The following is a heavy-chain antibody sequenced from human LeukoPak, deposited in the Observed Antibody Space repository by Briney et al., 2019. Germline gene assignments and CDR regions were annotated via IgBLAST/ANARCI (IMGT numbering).Heavy chain of an antibody. J-gene: IGHJ4*02. D-gene: IGHD3-22*01. CDR3: ASRLWYESSGYYYAVVDY. V-gene: IGHV1-69*13. CDR1: GGTFSSYA. CDR2: IIPIFGTA. Sequence: SVKVSCKASGGTFSSYAISWVRQAPGQGLEWMGGIIPIFGTANYAQKFQGRVTITADESTSTAYMELSSLRSEDTAVYYCASRLWYESSGYYYAVVDYWGQGTLVTVSS.